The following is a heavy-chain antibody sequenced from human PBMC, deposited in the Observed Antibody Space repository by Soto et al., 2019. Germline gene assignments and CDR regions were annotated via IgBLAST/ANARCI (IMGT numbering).Heavy chain of an antibody. V-gene: IGHV3-53*02. D-gene: IGHD6-19*01. CDR3: ARGDIGWPY. J-gene: IGHJ4*02. Sequence: EIQVVETGGGLIQPGGSLRLSCVASGFSVTYNYVSWVRQAPGKGLEWVSVIYSGGSTYYADSLKGRFTISGDNYKNTVYLQMNSLRVEDTAVYYCARGDIGWPYWGQGTLVTVSS. CDR1: GFSVTYNY. CDR2: IYSGGST.